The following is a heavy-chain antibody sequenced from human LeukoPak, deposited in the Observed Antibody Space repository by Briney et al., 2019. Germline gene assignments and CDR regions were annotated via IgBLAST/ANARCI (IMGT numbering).Heavy chain of an antibody. J-gene: IGHJ6*02. CDR2: INTNTGNP. D-gene: IGHD2-15*01. V-gene: IGHV7-4-1*02. Sequence: GGSVKVSCKAFGYSLTSYAINWVRQAPGQGLEWRGWINTNTGNPTYAQGFIGRFVFSLDTSVSTAYLQISSLKAEDTAVYYCARVQYCSSSSCPRDYYGMDVWGQGTTVTVSS. CDR1: GYSLTSYA. CDR3: ARVQYCSSSSCPRDYYGMDV.